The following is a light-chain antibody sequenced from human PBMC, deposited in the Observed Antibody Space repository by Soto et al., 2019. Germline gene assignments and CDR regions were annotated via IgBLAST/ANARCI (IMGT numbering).Light chain of an antibody. CDR3: QHAISFPLT. Sequence: DIQMTQFPSSVSASAGDRVTISCRASQDISSWLAWYQHKPGEAPELLIFAASRLRSGVPSRFTGSGSGTDFTLTISSLQPEDSATYFCQHAISFPLTFGGGTRVEIK. CDR1: QDISSW. V-gene: IGKV1-12*01. CDR2: AAS. J-gene: IGKJ4*01.